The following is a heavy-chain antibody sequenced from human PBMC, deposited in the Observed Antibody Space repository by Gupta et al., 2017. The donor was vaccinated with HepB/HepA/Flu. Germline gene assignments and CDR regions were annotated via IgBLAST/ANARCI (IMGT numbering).Heavy chain of an antibody. D-gene: IGHD3-16*01. V-gene: IGHV2-70*04. CDR1: GFSLSTSGMR. J-gene: IGHJ4*02. Sequence: QVTLKESGPALVKPTQTLTLTCTFSGFSLSTSGMRVSWIRQPPGKALEWLARIDWDDEKFYSTSLRTRLTISKDTSKNQVVFTMTNMDPVDTATYYCARIAYREDYFDYWGQGTPVTVSS. CDR2: IDWDDEK. CDR3: ARIAYREDYFDY.